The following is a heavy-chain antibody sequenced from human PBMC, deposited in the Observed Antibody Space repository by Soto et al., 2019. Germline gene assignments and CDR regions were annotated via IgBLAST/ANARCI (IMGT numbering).Heavy chain of an antibody. J-gene: IGHJ4*02. CDR2: IYYSGST. D-gene: IGHD3-10*01. CDR3: AREFSRGHLDY. CDR1: GGSISSGGYY. Sequence: SETLSLTCTVSGGSISSGGYYWTWIRQHPGKGLEWIGYIYYSGSTYYNPSLKSRVAISVDTSKNQFSLKLSSVTAADTAVYYCAREFSRGHLDYWGQGTLVTVSS. V-gene: IGHV4-31*03.